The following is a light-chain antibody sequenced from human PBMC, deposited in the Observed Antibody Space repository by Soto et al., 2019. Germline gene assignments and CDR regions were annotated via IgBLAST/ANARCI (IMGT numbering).Light chain of an antibody. CDR2: AAS. V-gene: IGKV3-20*01. CDR1: QSITSNY. CDR3: QQYHRPPRA. Sequence: VLTQSPGALSLFPGERATLSCMASQSITSNYVAWYQQKPGQAPRLLIFAASRRATGIPDRFSGGGSGTDFSLTISRLEPEDSAVYYCQQYHRPPRAFGQGTKVDIK. J-gene: IGKJ1*01.